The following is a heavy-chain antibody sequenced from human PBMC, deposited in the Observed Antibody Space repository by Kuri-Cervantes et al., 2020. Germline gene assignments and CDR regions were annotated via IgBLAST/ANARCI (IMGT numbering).Heavy chain of an antibody. Sequence: ASVKVSCKASGGTFSSYGISWVRQAPGQGLEWMGWISAYNGNTNYAQKLQGRVTMTTDTSTSTAYMELRGLRSDDTAVYYCARTTLPAAILVSWFNPWGQGTLVTVSS. CDR1: GGTFSSYG. D-gene: IGHD2-2*01. CDR3: ARTTLPAAILVSWFNP. V-gene: IGHV1-18*01. J-gene: IGHJ5*02. CDR2: ISAYNGNT.